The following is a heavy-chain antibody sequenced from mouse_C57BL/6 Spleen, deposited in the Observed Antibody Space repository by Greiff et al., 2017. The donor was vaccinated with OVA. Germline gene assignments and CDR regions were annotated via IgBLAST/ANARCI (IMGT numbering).Heavy chain of an antibody. CDR1: GYSITSGYY. V-gene: IGHV3-6*01. CDR3: ARDYYGSSYDWFAY. Sequence: EVQLQESGPGLVKPSQSLSLTCSVTGYSITSGYYWNWIRQFPGNKLEWMGYISYDGSNNYNPSLKNRISITRDTSKNQFFLKLNSVTTEDTATYYGARDYYGSSYDWFAYWGQGTLVTVSA. CDR2: ISYDGSN. J-gene: IGHJ3*01. D-gene: IGHD1-1*01.